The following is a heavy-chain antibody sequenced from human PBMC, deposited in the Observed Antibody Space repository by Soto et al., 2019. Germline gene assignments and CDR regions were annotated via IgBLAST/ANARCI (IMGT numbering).Heavy chain of an antibody. V-gene: IGHV4-30-4*01. J-gene: IGHJ4*02. Sequence: SETLSLTCTVSGGSISSGDYYWSWIRQPPGKGLEWIGYIYYSGSTYYNPSLKSRVTISVDTSKNQFSLKLSSVTAADTAVYYCARWRKGLRYLDYWGQGTLVTVSS. D-gene: IGHD4-17*01. CDR1: GGSISSGDYY. CDR3: ARWRKGLRYLDY. CDR2: IYYSGST.